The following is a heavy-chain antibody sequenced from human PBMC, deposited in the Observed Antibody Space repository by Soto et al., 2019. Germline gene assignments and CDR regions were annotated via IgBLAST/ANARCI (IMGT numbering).Heavy chain of an antibody. Sequence: EVQLVESGGGLVQPGRSLRLSCAASGFTFDDYAMHWVRQAPGKGLEWVSGISWNSGSIGYADSVKGRFTISRDNAKNSLYLQMNRLRAEDTALYYCAKDGGSGSPDYYGMDVWGQGTTVTVSS. CDR2: ISWNSGSI. CDR1: GFTFDDYA. CDR3: AKDGGSGSPDYYGMDV. D-gene: IGHD3-10*01. J-gene: IGHJ6*02. V-gene: IGHV3-9*01.